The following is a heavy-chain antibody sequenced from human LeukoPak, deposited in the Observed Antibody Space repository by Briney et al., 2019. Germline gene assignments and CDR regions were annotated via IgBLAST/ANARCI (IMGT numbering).Heavy chain of an antibody. V-gene: IGHV3-66*01. J-gene: IGHJ4*02. Sequence: GGSLRLSCAASGFTVSDNQMSWVRQAPGKGLEWVSVIYRGGSTYYIDSLRGRFTISRNNSKNTVYLQMNSLRAEDSAIYYCARWGDGPTYYFDYWGQGTLVTVSS. CDR2: IYRGGST. D-gene: IGHD2-21*01. CDR3: ARWGDGPTYYFDY. CDR1: GFTVSDNQ.